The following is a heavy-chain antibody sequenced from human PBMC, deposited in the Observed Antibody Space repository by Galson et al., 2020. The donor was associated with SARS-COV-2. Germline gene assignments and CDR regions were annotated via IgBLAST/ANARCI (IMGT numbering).Heavy chain of an antibody. CDR2: ISSSSSYI. CDR3: ARVAGSGYYPDAFDI. V-gene: IGHV3-21*01. CDR1: GFTFSSYS. D-gene: IGHD3-3*01. Sequence: GESLKISCAASGFTFSSYSMNWVRQAPGKGLEWVSSISSSSSYIYYADSVKGRFTISRDNAKNSLYLQMNSLRAEDTAVYYCARVAGSGYYPDAFDIWGQGTMVTVSS. J-gene: IGHJ3*02.